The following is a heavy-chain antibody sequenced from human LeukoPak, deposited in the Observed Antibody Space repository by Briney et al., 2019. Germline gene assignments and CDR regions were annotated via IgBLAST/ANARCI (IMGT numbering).Heavy chain of an antibody. J-gene: IGHJ4*02. D-gene: IGHD3-10*01. CDR1: GFTFSSYA. V-gene: IGHV3-30-3*01. CDR3: ARDSPSYYYGSGSYRNGYYFDY. Sequence: GGSLRLSCAASGFTFSSYAMHWVRQAPGKGLEWVAVISYDGSNKYYADSVKGRFTISRDNSKNTLYLQMNSLRAEDTAVYYCARDSPSYYYGSGSYRNGYYFDYWGQGTLVTVSS. CDR2: ISYDGSNK.